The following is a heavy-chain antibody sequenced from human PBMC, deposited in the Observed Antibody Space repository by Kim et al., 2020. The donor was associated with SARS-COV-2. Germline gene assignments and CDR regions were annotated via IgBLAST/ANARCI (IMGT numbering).Heavy chain of an antibody. CDR3: ARPLDNTVVRGVIKYYYYGMDV. J-gene: IGHJ6*02. Sequence: GGSLRLSCAASGFTFSSFAMHWVRQAPGKGLEWLAVISYDGSNKYYAGSVKGRFTVSRDNSKNSLYLQMNSLRAEDTAVFYCARPLDNTVVRGVIKYYYYGMDVWGQGTTVTVSS. V-gene: IGHV3-30*04. CDR1: GFTFSSFA. D-gene: IGHD3-10*01. CDR2: ISYDGSNK.